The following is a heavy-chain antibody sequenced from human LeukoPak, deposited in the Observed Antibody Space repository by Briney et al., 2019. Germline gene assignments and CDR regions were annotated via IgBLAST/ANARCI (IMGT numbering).Heavy chain of an antibody. D-gene: IGHD5-12*01. CDR1: GFTSSSYS. CDR3: ATSGNVATDY. J-gene: IGHJ4*02. V-gene: IGHV3-21*01. CDR2: IHSSSRYI. Sequence: PGGCLRLSCASYGFTSSSYSMNSVRQTPGKGLEWVSSIHSSSRYITYADGVKGRFTISKDNAKNTLYLQMNSQRAEDTAVYYCATSGNVATDYWGQGTLVTVSS.